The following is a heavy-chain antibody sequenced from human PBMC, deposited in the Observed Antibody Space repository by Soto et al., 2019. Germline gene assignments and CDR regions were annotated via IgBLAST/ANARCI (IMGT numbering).Heavy chain of an antibody. V-gene: IGHV4-39*01. CDR3: ARLEGLATISYYFAY. D-gene: IGHD3-9*01. J-gene: IGHJ4*02. Sequence: QLQLQESGPGLVKPSETLSLTCSVSGDSINSDNDYWGWIRQPPGKGLEWIGSIYYRGNTYYNPSLKTRVTISLDKSKSQLSLKLNSVTAADSAVYFCARLEGLATISYYFAYWGQGTLVTVSS. CDR2: IYYRGNT. CDR1: GDSINSDNDY.